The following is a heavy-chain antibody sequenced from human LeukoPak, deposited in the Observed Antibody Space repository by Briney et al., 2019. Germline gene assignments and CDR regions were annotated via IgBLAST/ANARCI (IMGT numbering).Heavy chain of an antibody. D-gene: IGHD6-19*01. J-gene: IGHJ5*02. CDR1: GFTFSSYA. V-gene: IGHV3-23*01. Sequence: GGSLRLSCAASGFTFSSYAMGWVRQAPGKGLEWVSAISGSGGSTYYADSVKGRFTISRDNSKNTLYLQMNSLRAEDTAVYYCAKASYSSGWYGWFDPWGQGTLVTVSS. CDR3: AKASYSSGWYGWFDP. CDR2: ISGSGGST.